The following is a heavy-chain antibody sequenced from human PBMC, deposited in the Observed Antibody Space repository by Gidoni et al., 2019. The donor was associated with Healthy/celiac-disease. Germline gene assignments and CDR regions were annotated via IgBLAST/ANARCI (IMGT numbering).Heavy chain of an antibody. CDR3: AREGYYYYGSGSYPPFDY. Sequence: ELQLVESGGGLVQPGGSLRLSCAAFGFTFSSSWMSWVSQAPGKGLEWVDNIKQDGSEKYYVDSVKGRFTISRDNAKNSLYLQMNSLRAEDTAVYYCAREGYYYYGSGSYPPFDYWGQGTLVTVSS. J-gene: IGHJ4*02. CDR1: GFTFSSSW. CDR2: IKQDGSEK. V-gene: IGHV3-7*01. D-gene: IGHD3-10*01.